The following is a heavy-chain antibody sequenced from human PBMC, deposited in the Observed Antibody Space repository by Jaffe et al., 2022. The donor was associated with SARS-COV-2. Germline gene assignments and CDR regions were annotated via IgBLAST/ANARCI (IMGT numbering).Heavy chain of an antibody. D-gene: IGHD3-10*01. CDR1: GDSISSRNHY. J-gene: IGHJ3*02. V-gene: IGHV4-39*01. CDR3: ARRRSGGGGSFDI. CDR2: IFYTGIT. Sequence: QLQMQESGPGLVKPLETLSLICTVSGDSISSRNHYWGWIRQSPEKGLEWIANIFYTGITHYNPSLKSRVTLSVDPTENQLSLKLVSVTAADSAVYYCARRRSGGGGSFDIWGQGALVTVSS.